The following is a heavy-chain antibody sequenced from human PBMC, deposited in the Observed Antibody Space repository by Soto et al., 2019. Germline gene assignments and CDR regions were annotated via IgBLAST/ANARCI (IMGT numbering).Heavy chain of an antibody. CDR2: IYWDDEE. Sequence: QITLKESGPPLLKPTQTLTLTCTFSGFSLRSLGMAVGWIRQPPGRALEWVALIYWDDEERYSPSLQSRLTITKGPSKNHVVLTMTTMDPVDTATYYCARRYDSSFDLWGQGIPVTVSS. CDR1: GFSLRSLGMA. J-gene: IGHJ4*02. D-gene: IGHD6-6*01. V-gene: IGHV2-5*02. CDR3: ARRYDSSFDL.